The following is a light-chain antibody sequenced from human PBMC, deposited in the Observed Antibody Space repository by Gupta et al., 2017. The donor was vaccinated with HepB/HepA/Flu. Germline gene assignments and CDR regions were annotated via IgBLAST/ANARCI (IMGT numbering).Light chain of an antibody. CDR1: SSDVGSYNL. CDR2: EVS. V-gene: IGLV2-23*02. CDR3: CSYAGSSTWV. Sequence: QSALTQPASVSGSPGQSITISCTGTSSDVGSYNLVSWYQQHPGTAPKLMCYEVSKRPSGVSNRFSGSKSGKTAFPTISGLQADDDADYYCCSYAGSSTWVFGGGTKLTVL. J-gene: IGLJ3*02.